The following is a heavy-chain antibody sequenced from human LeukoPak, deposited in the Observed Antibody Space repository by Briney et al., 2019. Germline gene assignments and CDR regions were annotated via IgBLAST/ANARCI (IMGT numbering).Heavy chain of an antibody. CDR2: INPSGGST. CDR3: ARDGTPMELELLGYYYMDV. V-gene: IGHV1-46*01. J-gene: IGHJ6*03. D-gene: IGHD1-7*01. Sequence: ASVKVSCKASEYTFTSYYMHWVRQAPGQGLEWMGIINPSGGSTSYAQKFQGRVTMTRDTSTSTVYMELSSLRSEDTAVYYCARDGTPMELELLGYYYMDVWGKGTTVTVSS. CDR1: EYTFTSYY.